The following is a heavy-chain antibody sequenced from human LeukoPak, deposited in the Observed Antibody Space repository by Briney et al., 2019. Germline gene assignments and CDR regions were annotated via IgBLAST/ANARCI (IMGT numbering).Heavy chain of an antibody. J-gene: IGHJ5*02. CDR3: ARDMVVVLLWVGESSDPKDKWVDP. Sequence: ASVKVFCKASGYTFTSHGISWVRQAPGQGLEWMGWISAYNGKIKYSEKFEDRVILTTDTSTSTAYMELRNLRSDDTAMYYCARDMVVVLLWVGESSDPKDKWVDPWGQGTLVTVSS. D-gene: IGHD3-10*01. CDR1: GYTFTSHG. V-gene: IGHV1-18*01. CDR2: ISAYNGKI.